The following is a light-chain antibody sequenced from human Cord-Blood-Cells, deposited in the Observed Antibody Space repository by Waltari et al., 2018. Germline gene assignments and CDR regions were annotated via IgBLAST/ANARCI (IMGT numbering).Light chain of an antibody. CDR1: SSHVAGSNY. CDR2: EVS. Sequence: QSALTQPPSASRSPGPSVTIPCTGTSSHVAGSNYVSWYQQHPGQAPKLRSYEVSKRPSGVPDRFSGSKSGNAASLTVSGLQAEDEADYYCSSYAGSNNLVFGTGTKVTVL. CDR3: SSYAGSNNLV. J-gene: IGLJ1*01. V-gene: IGLV2-8*01.